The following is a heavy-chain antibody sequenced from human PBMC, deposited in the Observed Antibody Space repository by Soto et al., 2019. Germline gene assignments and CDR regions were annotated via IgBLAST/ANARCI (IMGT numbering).Heavy chain of an antibody. CDR1: GFTFSSYG. J-gene: IGHJ4*02. V-gene: IGHV3-33*01. Sequence: PVGSLRLSCAASGFTFSSYGMHWVRQAPGKGLEWVAVIWYDGSNKYYADSVKGRFTISRDNSKNTLYLQMNSLRAEDTAVYYCARERYNWNWPDYWGKGTLFTVPS. CDR3: ARERYNWNWPDY. D-gene: IGHD1-7*01. CDR2: IWYDGSNK.